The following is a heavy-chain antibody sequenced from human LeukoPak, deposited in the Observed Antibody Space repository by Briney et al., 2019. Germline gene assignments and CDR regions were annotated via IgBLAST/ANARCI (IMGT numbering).Heavy chain of an antibody. Sequence: GASVKVSCKASGGTFSSYAISWVRQAPRQGLEWMGRIIPILGIANYTQKLQGRVTMTTDTSTSTAYMELRSLRSDDTAVYYCARDHGIAARPVWFDPWGQGTLVTVPS. J-gene: IGHJ5*02. CDR2: IIPILGIA. V-gene: IGHV1-69*04. D-gene: IGHD6-6*01. CDR3: ARDHGIAARPVWFDP. CDR1: GGTFSSYA.